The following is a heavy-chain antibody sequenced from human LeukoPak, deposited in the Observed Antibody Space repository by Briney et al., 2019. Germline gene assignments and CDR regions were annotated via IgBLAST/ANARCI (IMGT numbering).Heavy chain of an antibody. CDR2: IYYSGST. CDR3: ARERAAMDS. D-gene: IGHD5-18*01. Sequence: SETLSLTCAVYGGSFSGDYWSWIRQPPGKGLEWIGYIYYSGSTNYNPSLKSRVTISVDTSKNQFPLKLSSVTAADTAVYFCARERAAMDSWGQGTLVTVSS. J-gene: IGHJ4*02. V-gene: IGHV4-59*01. CDR1: GGSFSGDY.